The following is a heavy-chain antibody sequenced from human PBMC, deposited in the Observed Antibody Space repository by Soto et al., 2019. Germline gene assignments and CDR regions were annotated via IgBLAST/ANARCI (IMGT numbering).Heavy chain of an antibody. CDR1: GGTFSSYA. CDR2: IIPIFGTA. V-gene: IGHV1-69*13. D-gene: IGHD2-21*02. CDR3: ARASHCGGDCYAFDY. J-gene: IGHJ4*02. Sequence: SVKVSCKTSGGTFSSYAISWVRQAPGQGLEWMGGIIPIFGTANYAQKFQGRVTITADESTSTAYMELSSLRSEDTAVYYCARASHCGGDCYAFDYWGQGTLVTVSS.